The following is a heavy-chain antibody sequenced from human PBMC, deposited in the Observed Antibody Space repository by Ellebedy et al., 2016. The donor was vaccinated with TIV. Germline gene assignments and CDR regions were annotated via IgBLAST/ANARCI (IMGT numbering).Heavy chain of an antibody. J-gene: IGHJ6*02. CDR3: ARDGVDGMDV. D-gene: IGHD2-15*01. CDR2: IDYSGST. Sequence: PSETLSLTCTVSGGSIRGYYWTWIRQPPGKGLEWIGNIDYSGSTNYNPSLLNRVSISVDRSKNQFSLKLTSGTAADTALYYCARDGVDGMDVWGQGITVAVAS. V-gene: IGHV4-59*01. CDR1: GGSIRGYY.